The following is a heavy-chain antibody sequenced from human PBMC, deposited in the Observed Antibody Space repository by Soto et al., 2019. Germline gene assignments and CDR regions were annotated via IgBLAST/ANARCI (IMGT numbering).Heavy chain of an antibody. J-gene: IGHJ5*02. CDR3: ARPQGGYYDSSGLLNNWFDP. Sequence: ASVKVSCKASGYTFTTYALHWVRQAPGQRLEWMGWINANNGNTKYSQKFQGRVTITRDTSASTAYMELNSLRSEDTAVYYCARPQGGYYDSSGLLNNWFDPWSQGTLVTVSS. CDR1: GYTFTTYA. V-gene: IGHV1-3*01. CDR2: INANNGNT. D-gene: IGHD3-22*01.